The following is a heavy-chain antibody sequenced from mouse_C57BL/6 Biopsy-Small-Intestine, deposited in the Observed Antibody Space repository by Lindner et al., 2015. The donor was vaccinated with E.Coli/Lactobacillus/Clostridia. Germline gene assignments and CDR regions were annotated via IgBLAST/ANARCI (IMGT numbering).Heavy chain of an antibody. Sequence: EVQLQESGGGLVQPKGSLKLSCAASGFSFNTYAMNWVRQAPGKGLEWVARIRSKSNNYATYYADSVKDRSTISRDDSESMLYLQMNNLKTEDTAMYYCVRYDYDYYAMDYWGQGTSVTVSS. CDR2: IRSKSNNYAT. V-gene: IGHV10-1*01. CDR3: VRYDYDYYAMDY. CDR1: GFSFNTYA. D-gene: IGHD2-4*01. J-gene: IGHJ4*01.